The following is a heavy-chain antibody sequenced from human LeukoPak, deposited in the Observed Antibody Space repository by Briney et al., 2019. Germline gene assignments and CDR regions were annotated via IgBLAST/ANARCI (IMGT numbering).Heavy chain of an antibody. CDR2: ISSDGSNK. CDR3: AKDTGWELPESDYYYYYGMDV. D-gene: IGHD1-26*01. J-gene: IGHJ6*02. CDR1: GFTFSSYG. V-gene: IGHV3-30*18. Sequence: GRSLRLSCAASGFTFSSYGMHWVRQAPGKGLEWVAVISSDGSNKYYADSVKGRFTISRDNSKNTLYLQMNSLRAEDTAVYYCAKDTGWELPESDYYYYYGMDVWGQGTTVTVSS.